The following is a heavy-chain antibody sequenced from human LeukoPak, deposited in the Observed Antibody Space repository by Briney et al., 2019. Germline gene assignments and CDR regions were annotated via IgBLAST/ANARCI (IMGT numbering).Heavy chain of an antibody. CDR2: INPDGTTT. Sequence: PGGSLRLSCEASGFTFSSYWMHWVRQPLGKGLVWVSRINPDGTTTNYADSVKGRFTISRDNAKNTLYLQMNSLTVEDTALYYCVRIATVTTPDYWGQGTLVTVSS. CDR1: GFTFSSYW. D-gene: IGHD4-17*01. V-gene: IGHV3-74*01. CDR3: VRIATVTTPDY. J-gene: IGHJ4*02.